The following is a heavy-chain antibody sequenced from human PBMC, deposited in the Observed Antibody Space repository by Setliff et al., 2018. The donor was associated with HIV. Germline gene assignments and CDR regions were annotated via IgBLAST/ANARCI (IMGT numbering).Heavy chain of an antibody. V-gene: IGHV4-39*07. CDR2: IVYSGST. CDR3: ARSTGYTGYHYFDY. J-gene: IGHJ4*02. D-gene: IGHD5-12*01. Sequence: TLSLTCTVSGGPTSSSSYYWGWIRQPPGKGPEWIGSIVYSGSTKYNPSLKSRVTMSLDTSKTQYSLKLNSVTAADTAVYYCARSTGYTGYHYFDYWGQGTLVTVSS. CDR1: GGPTSSSSYY.